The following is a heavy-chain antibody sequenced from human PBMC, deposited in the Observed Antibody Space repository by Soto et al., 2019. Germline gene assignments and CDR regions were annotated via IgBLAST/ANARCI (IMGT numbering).Heavy chain of an antibody. J-gene: IGHJ6*02. CDR3: TRRKVPAARTETYYYYGMDV. CDR2: IRSKANSYAT. D-gene: IGHD2-2*01. Sequence: GGSLRLSCASSGFTFSGSAMHWVRQASGKGLEWVGRIRSKANSYATAYAASVKGRFTISRDDSKNTAYLQMNSLKTEDTAVYYCTRRKVPAARTETYYYYGMDVWGQGTTVTVSS. CDR1: GFTFSGSA. V-gene: IGHV3-73*01.